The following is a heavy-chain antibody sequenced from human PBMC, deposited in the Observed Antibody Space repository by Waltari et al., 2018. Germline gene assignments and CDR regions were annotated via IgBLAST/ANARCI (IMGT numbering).Heavy chain of an antibody. J-gene: IGHJ4*02. D-gene: IGHD5-18*01. CDR1: GFTFSRYS. CDR3: ARDTAMGPYYFDY. CDR2: ISSSSSYI. Sequence: EVQLVASGGGLFKPGGSLRLSCAASGFTFSRYSMNWVSQAPGKGLEWVSSISSSSSYIYYADSVKGRFTISRDNAKNSLYLQMNSLRAEDTAVYYCARDTAMGPYYFDYWGQGTLVTVSS. V-gene: IGHV3-21*01.